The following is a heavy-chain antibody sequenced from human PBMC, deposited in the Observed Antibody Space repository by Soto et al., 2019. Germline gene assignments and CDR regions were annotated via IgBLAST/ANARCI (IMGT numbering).Heavy chain of an antibody. CDR2: IYPGDSDT. J-gene: IGHJ4*02. V-gene: IGHV5-51*01. CDR3: ARLTMIGVKAYYFDY. CDR1: GYSFTSYW. Sequence: GESLKISCKGSGYSFTSYWIGWVRQMPGKGLEWMGIIYPGDSDTRYSPSFQGQVTISADKSISTAYLQWSSLKASDTAMYYCARLTMIGVKAYYFDYWGQGTLVTVSS. D-gene: IGHD3-22*01.